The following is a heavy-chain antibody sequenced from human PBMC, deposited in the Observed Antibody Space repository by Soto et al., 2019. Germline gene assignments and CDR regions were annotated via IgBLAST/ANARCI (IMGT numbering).Heavy chain of an antibody. CDR3: ARDPHEYWTSYWFDP. CDR2: ISAYDGKT. D-gene: IGHD3-3*01. CDR1: GYIFTDYH. V-gene: IGHV1-18*01. J-gene: IGHJ5*02. Sequence: ASVKVSCKTSGYIFTDYHVHWVRQAPGQGLELMGWISAYDGKTTYAEKFQGRVTMTTDASTSTAYMELRSLRSDDTAVYYCARDPHEYWTSYWFDPWGQGTLVTVSS.